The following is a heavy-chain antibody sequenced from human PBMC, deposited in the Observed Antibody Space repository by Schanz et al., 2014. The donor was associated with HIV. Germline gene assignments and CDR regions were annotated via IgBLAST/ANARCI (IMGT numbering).Heavy chain of an antibody. CDR1: GYTFTRDY. Sequence: QVHLVQSGAEVKKPGASVKVSCKASGYTFTRDYIHWVRQAPGQGLEWMGIINPSGVTTAFAQKFQGRVTLTRETSTSTVYMDLRSLRSEDTAVYYCARAPYTSGWYGVDYWGQGTLVTVSS. V-gene: IGHV1-46*01. CDR2: INPSGVTT. J-gene: IGHJ4*02. CDR3: ARAPYTSGWYGVDY. D-gene: IGHD6-19*01.